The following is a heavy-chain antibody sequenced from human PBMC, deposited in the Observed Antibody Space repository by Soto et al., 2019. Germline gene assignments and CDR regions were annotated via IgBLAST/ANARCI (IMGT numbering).Heavy chain of an antibody. V-gene: IGHV4-34*01. CDR1: GESLGGFH. D-gene: IGHD2-15*01. Sequence: QVQLQQWGAGLLKPSETLSLTCAVSGESLGGFHWSWIRQPPGKGLEWIGEISRSGSTNYDPSLKSRVTMSMDTSRNQVSLKLSSVTDADTAVYYRARGRTAALIETRLFRVLFDLWGHGNLVIVSS. CDR2: ISRSGST. CDR3: ARGRTAALIETRLFRVLFDL. J-gene: IGHJ4*01.